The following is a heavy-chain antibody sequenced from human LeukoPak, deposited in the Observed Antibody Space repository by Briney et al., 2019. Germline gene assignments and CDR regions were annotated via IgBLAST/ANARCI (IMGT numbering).Heavy chain of an antibody. Sequence: GALRLSCAASGFTFSSYGMHWVRQAPGKGLEWVAFIRYDGSNKYHADSVKGRFTISRDNAKNSLYLQMNSLRAEDTALYYCARELDDAFDIWGQGTMVTVSS. J-gene: IGHJ3*02. CDR2: IRYDGSNK. D-gene: IGHD3-3*01. V-gene: IGHV3-30*02. CDR1: GFTFSSYG. CDR3: ARELDDAFDI.